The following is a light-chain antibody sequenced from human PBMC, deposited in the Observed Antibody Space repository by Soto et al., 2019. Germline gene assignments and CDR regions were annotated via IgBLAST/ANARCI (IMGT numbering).Light chain of an antibody. CDR2: DAS. V-gene: IGKV3D-20*02. J-gene: IGKJ4*01. CDR3: QQHINWPLT. Sequence: EIVLTQSPGTLYLSPGERATLSCRASQNVARNYLAWYQQRPGQAPRLLIYDASTRATGIPDRFSGSGSGTDFTLTISSREPEDFALYYCQQHINWPLTFGGGTKVEIK. CDR1: QNVARNY.